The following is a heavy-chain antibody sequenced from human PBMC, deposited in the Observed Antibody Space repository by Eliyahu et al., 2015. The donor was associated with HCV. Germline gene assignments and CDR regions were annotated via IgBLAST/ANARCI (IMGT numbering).Heavy chain of an antibody. CDR3: AKGFWNSYLDY. V-gene: IGHV3-43*01. J-gene: IGHJ4*02. Sequence: EVQLVESGGVVVQPGGSLXLSXAXSGXTFADYTMXWVRQPPGKGLEWVSLISWDGGNTYYGDSVKGRFTISRDNSKTSLYLQMDSLTTEDTALYYCAKGFWNSYLDYWGQGTLVTVSS. CDR1: GXTFADYT. CDR2: ISWDGGNT. D-gene: IGHD3-3*01.